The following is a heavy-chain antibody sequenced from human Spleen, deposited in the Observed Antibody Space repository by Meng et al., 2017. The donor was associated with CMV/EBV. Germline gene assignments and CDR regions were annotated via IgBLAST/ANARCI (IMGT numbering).Heavy chain of an antibody. CDR2: INWSGDST. CDR1: GFTFDDYA. CDR3: VRVGLAFDY. Sequence: GESLKISCAASGFTFDDYAMHWVRQAPGKGLEWVSGINWSGDSTHYVDSVKGRFTISRDNAKNSLYLQMSGLGAEDAALYYCVRVGLAFDYWGQGTLVTVSS. D-gene: IGHD5-12*01. V-gene: IGHV3-20*04. J-gene: IGHJ4*02.